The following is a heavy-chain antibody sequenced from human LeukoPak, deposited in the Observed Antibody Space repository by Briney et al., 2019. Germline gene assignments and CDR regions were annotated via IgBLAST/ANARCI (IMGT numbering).Heavy chain of an antibody. Sequence: ASVKVSCKASGYTFTGYYMHWVRQAPGQGLEWMGWINPNSGGTNYAQKFQGRVTMTRDTSISTAYMELSRLRSDDTAVYYCARELLAVAGTVGYYYYYGMDVWGQGTTVTVSS. CDR1: GYTFTGYY. V-gene: IGHV1-2*02. CDR3: ARELLAVAGTVGYYYYYGMDV. J-gene: IGHJ6*02. D-gene: IGHD6-19*01. CDR2: INPNSGGT.